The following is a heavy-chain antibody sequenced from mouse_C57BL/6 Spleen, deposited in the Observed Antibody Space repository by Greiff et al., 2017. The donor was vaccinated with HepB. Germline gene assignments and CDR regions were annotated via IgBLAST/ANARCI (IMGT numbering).Heavy chain of an antibody. CDR1: GYAFSSYW. J-gene: IGHJ3*01. V-gene: IGHV1-80*01. CDR3: ARRASSGSWFAY. D-gene: IGHD3-2*02. CDR2: IYHGDGDT. Sequence: VQLQESGAELVKPGASVKISCKASGYAFSSYWMNWVKQRPGKGLEWIGQIYHGDGDTNYNGKFKGKATLTADKSSSTAYMQLSSLTSEDSAVYFCARRASSGSWFAYWGQGTLVTVSA.